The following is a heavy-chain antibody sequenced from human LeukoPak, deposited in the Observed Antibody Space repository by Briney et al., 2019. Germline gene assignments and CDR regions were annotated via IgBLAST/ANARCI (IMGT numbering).Heavy chain of an antibody. V-gene: IGHV1-18*01. D-gene: IGHD3-22*01. J-gene: IGHJ4*02. CDR3: ARGSPPRVYYDRSGYYSYYFDY. Sequence: ASVKVSCKASGYKFTNYGISWVRQAPGQGLEWMGWISPYNGITIYAQKLQGRVTMTTDTSTSTAYMELRSLRSDDTAVYYCARGSPPRVYYDRSGYYSYYFDYWGQGTLVTVSS. CDR1: GYKFTNYG. CDR2: ISPYNGIT.